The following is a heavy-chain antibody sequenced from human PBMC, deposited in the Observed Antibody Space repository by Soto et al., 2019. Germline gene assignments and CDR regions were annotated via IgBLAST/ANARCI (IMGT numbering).Heavy chain of an antibody. CDR2: INHSGST. V-gene: IGHV4-34*01. J-gene: IGHJ6*02. CDR3: ARVYYDILTGYYRYYYGMDV. Sequence: SETLSLTCAVYGGSFSVYYWSWIRHPPGKGLEWIGEINHSGSTNYNPSLKSRVTISVDTSKNQFSLKLSSVTAADTAVYYCARVYYDILTGYYRYYYGMDVWGQGTTVTVSS. CDR1: GGSFSVYY. D-gene: IGHD3-9*01.